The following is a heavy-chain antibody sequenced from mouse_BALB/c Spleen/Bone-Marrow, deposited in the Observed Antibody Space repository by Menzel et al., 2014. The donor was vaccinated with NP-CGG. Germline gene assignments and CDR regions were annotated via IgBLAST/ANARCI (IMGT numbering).Heavy chain of an antibody. J-gene: IGHJ4*01. CDR3: ARRGYGNYVGYAMDY. V-gene: IGHV5-9-1*01. CDR1: GFTFSSYA. D-gene: IGHD2-10*02. CDR2: ISSGGSYT. Sequence: EVKLMESGGGLVKPGGSLKLSCAASGFTFSSYAMSWVRQTPEKRLEWVATISSGGSYTYYPDSVKGRFTISRDNAKNTLYLQMSSLRSEDTAMYYCARRGYGNYVGYAMDYWGQGTSVTVSS.